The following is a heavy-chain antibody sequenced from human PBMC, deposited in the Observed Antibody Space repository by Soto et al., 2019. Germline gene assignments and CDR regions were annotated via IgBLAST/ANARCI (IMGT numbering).Heavy chain of an antibody. CDR3: AKDRTHSSGWYLGYYYYYGMDV. V-gene: IGHV3-30*18. J-gene: IGHJ6*02. Sequence: GGSLRLSCAASGFTFSSYGMHWVRQAPGKGLEWVAVISYDGSNKYYADSVKGRFTISRDNSKNTLYLEMNSLGAEDTAVYYCAKDRTHSSGWYLGYYYYYGMDVWGQGTTVTVSS. CDR2: ISYDGSNK. D-gene: IGHD6-19*01. CDR1: GFTFSSYG.